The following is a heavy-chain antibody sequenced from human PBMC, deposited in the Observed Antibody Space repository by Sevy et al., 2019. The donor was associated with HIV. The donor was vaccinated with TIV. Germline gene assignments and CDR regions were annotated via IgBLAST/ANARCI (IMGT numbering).Heavy chain of an antibody. Sequence: GGSLRLSCAASGFTFSSYWMSWVRQAPGKGLEWVANIKQDGSEKYYVDSVKGRFTISRDNAKNSLYLQMNSRRAEDTAVYYCASHYVWGSYRYTYYFDYWGQGTLVTVSS. CDR2: IKQDGSEK. J-gene: IGHJ4*02. D-gene: IGHD3-16*02. CDR3: ASHYVWGSYRYTYYFDY. V-gene: IGHV3-7*03. CDR1: GFTFSSYW.